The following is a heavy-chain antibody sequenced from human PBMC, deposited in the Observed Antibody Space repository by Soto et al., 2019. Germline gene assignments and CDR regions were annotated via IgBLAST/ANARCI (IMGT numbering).Heavy chain of an antibody. V-gene: IGHV4-4*07. Sequence: KPSETLSLTCTLSGGSISRYYWTWIRQPAGQGLEWIGRVSTTGMTRYNPSLKSRVDMSIETSKNQFSLELTSVTAADTAVYYCARSFGSWHDSWGQGTLVTVSS. CDR1: GGSISRYY. J-gene: IGHJ4*02. CDR3: ARSFGSWHDS. CDR2: VSTTGMT. D-gene: IGHD6-13*01.